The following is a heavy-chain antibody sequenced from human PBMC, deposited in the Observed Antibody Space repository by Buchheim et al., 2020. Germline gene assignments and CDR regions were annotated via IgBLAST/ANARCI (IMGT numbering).Heavy chain of an antibody. J-gene: IGHJ6*02. CDR2: ISYDGSNK. V-gene: IGHV3-30*18. D-gene: IGHD6-13*01. CDR1: GFTFSSYG. Sequence: QVQLVESGGGVVQPGRSLRLSCAASGFTFSSYGMHWVRQAPGKGLEWVAVISYDGSNKYYADSVKGRFTISRDNSKTTLYLQMNSLRAEDTAVYYCAKDSSSWYYYYYGMDVWGQGTT. CDR3: AKDSSSWYYYYYGMDV.